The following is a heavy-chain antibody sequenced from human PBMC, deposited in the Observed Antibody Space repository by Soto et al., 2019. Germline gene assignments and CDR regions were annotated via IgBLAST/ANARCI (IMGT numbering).Heavy chain of an antibody. Sequence: PSETLSLTCTVSGGSISSGGYYWSWIRQHPGKGLEWIGYIYYSGSTYYNPSLKSRVTISVDTSKNQFSLKLSSVTAADTAVYYCAREGYNSFGDHDAFDIWGQWTMVTVSS. J-gene: IGHJ3*02. CDR3: AREGYNSFGDHDAFDI. CDR2: IYYSGST. D-gene: IGHD3-10*01. V-gene: IGHV4-31*03. CDR1: GGSISSGGYY.